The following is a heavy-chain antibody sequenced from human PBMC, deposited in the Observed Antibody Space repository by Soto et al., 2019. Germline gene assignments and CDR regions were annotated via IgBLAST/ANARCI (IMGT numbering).Heavy chain of an antibody. Sequence: GGSLRLSCAASGFTFSSYAMSWVRQAPGKGLEWVSAISGSGGSTYYADSVKGRFTISRDNSKKTLYLQMNSLRAEDTAVYYCANAKDKITGYTDYYYYGMDVWGQGTTVTVSS. J-gene: IGHJ6*02. CDR2: ISGSGGST. V-gene: IGHV3-23*01. CDR3: ANAKDKITGYTDYYYYGMDV. D-gene: IGHD3-16*02. CDR1: GFTFSSYA.